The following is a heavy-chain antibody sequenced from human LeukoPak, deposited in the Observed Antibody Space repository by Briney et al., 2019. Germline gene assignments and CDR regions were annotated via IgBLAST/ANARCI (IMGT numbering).Heavy chain of an antibody. CDR2: MNPNSGNT. CDR1: GYTFTSYD. Sequence: ASVKVSCKASGYTFTSYDINWVLQATGQGLEWMGWMNPNSGNTGYAQKFQGRVTMTRNTSISTAYMELSSLRSEDTAVYYCARVGLEVDWFDPWGQGTLVTVSS. CDR3: ARVGLEVDWFDP. D-gene: IGHD1-26*01. J-gene: IGHJ5*02. V-gene: IGHV1-8*01.